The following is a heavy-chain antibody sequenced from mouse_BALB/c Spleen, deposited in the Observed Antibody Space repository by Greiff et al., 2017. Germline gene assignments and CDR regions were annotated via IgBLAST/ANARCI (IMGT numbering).Heavy chain of an antibody. D-gene: IGHD1-1*01. J-gene: IGHJ3*01. CDR1: GYSITSDYA. CDR2: ISYSGST. V-gene: IGHV3-2*02. CDR3: ARSYYGSRRAWFAY. Sequence: EVKLQESGPGLVKPSQSLSLTCTVTGYSITSDYAWNWIRQFPGNKLEWMGYISYSGSTSYNPSLKSRISITRDTSKNQFFLQLNSVTTEDTATYYCARSYYGSRRAWFAYWGQGTLVTVSA.